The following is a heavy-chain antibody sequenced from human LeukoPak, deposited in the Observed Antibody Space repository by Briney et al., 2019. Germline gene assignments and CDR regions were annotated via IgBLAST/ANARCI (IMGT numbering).Heavy chain of an antibody. Sequence: GGSLRLSCAASGFTVSKNYMNWVRQAPGKGLEWVSVIYSDGTTYYAHSVRGQFTISRDNSKNTMYLQMNSLRAEDSAVYYCARDREMTTTQRVGAFDIWGQGTVVTVSS. V-gene: IGHV3-53*01. CDR1: GFTVSKNY. CDR2: IYSDGTT. J-gene: IGHJ3*02. D-gene: IGHD5-24*01. CDR3: ARDREMTTTQRVGAFDI.